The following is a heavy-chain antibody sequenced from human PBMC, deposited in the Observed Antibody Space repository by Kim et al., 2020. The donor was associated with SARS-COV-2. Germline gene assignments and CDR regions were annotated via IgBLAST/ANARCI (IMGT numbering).Heavy chain of an antibody. CDR1: KFSFSTYW. CDR3: TRVNYDTIGYYSV. Sequence: GGSLRLSCAASKFSFSTYWMHWVRQAPGKGLVWVSRINSDGSSTSYADSVKGRFTISRDNAKNTLYLQMNSLRAEDTALYYCTRVNYDTIGYYSVWGQGTLVTVSS. D-gene: IGHD3-22*01. V-gene: IGHV3-74*01. J-gene: IGHJ4*02. CDR2: INSDGSST.